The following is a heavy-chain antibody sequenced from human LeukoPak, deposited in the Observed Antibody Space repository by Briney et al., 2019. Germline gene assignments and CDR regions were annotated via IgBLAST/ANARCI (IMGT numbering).Heavy chain of an antibody. CDR2: INPNTGGT. CDR3: ARALIAVAPFDP. V-gene: IGHV1-2*02. Sequence: ASVKVSCKASGYSFIAYYIQWVRQAPGQGLEWMGWINPNTGGTNYAQKFQGRVTMTRDTSISTAYMELSSLRSDDTAMYYCARALIAVAPFDPWGQGTPVTVSS. CDR1: GYSFIAYY. D-gene: IGHD6-19*01. J-gene: IGHJ5*02.